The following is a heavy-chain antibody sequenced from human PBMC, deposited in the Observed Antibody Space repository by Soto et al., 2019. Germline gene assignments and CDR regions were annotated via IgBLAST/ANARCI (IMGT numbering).Heavy chain of an antibody. CDR1: GFTFSSYS. Sequence: GGSLRLSCAASGFTFSSYSMNWVRQAPGKGLEWVSSISSSSSYIYYADSVKGRFTISRDNAKNSLYLQMNSLRAEDTAVYYCARAKTIKFGELYGFDPWGQGTLVTVSS. J-gene: IGHJ5*02. CDR3: ARAKTIKFGELYGFDP. CDR2: ISSSSSYI. D-gene: IGHD3-10*01. V-gene: IGHV3-21*01.